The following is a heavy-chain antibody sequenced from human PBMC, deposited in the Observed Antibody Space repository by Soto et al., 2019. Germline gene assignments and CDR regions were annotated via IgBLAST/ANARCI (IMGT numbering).Heavy chain of an antibody. CDR2: IYSSGNT. V-gene: IGHV3-53*02. J-gene: IGHJ4*02. CDR1: GFTVSSNY. CDR3: ARVSSPFGY. Sequence: EVQLVETGGCLIQPGGSLRLSCAVSGFTVSSNYMSWVRQAPGKGLEWVSVIYSSGNTYYADSVKARFNVSRDKSKNTVYLQMNSPRAEDTAMYYCARVSSPFGYWGQGTLVTVSS. D-gene: IGHD3-16*01.